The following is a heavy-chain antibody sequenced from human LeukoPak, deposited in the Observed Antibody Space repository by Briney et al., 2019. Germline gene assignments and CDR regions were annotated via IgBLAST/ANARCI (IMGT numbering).Heavy chain of an antibody. CDR3: ARGYGDWFDP. J-gene: IGHJ5*02. D-gene: IGHD4-17*01. V-gene: IGHV3-74*01. CDR2: INSDESRT. CDR1: GFTFNSYW. Sequence: GGSLRLSCAASGFTFNSYWMHWVRQAPGKGLVWVSRINSDESRTAYADSVKGRFSISRDNAKNTLYLQMNSLRAEDTAVYYRARGYGDWFDPWGQGTLVTVSS.